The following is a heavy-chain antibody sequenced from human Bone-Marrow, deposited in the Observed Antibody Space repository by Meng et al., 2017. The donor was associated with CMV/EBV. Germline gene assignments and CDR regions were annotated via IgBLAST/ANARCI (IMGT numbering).Heavy chain of an antibody. CDR2: IYSNDNT. D-gene: IGHD2-2*01. V-gene: IGHV3-66*02. Sequence: LSLTCAVSGFTVSGNYMTWVRQAPGKGLEWVSVIYSNDNTYYADSVKGRFTISRDNSGSTLYLQMNSLRVEDTAVYYCASAVVPAATYYYYYGMDVWGQGTTVTVSS. CDR1: GFTVSGNY. J-gene: IGHJ6*02. CDR3: ASAVVPAATYYYYYGMDV.